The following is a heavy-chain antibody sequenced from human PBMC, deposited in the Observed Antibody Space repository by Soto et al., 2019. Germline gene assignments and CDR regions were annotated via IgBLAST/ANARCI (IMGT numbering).Heavy chain of an antibody. D-gene: IGHD2-15*01. Sequence: QVQLVQSGAEVKKPGSSVKVSCKASGGTFSSYAISWVRQVPGQGLEWMGGIIPIFGTANYAQKFQGRVTITADESTSTAYMELSSLRSEDTAVYYCARGRDIVVVVAAKPLYYYYGMDVWGQGTAVTVSS. V-gene: IGHV1-69*01. CDR2: IIPIFGTA. J-gene: IGHJ6*02. CDR1: GGTFSSYA. CDR3: ARGRDIVVVVAAKPLYYYYGMDV.